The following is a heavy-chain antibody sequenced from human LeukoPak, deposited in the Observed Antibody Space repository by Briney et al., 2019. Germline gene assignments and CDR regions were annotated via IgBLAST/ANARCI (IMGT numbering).Heavy chain of an antibody. Sequence: PGGSLRLSCAASGFTFSNYAMSWVRQAPGKGLEWVSAISGSGGSTYYADSVKGRFTISRDNPKNTLYLQMNSLRAEDTAVYYCAKVYSNYLQPYFDYWGQGTLVTVSS. CDR1: GFTFSNYA. D-gene: IGHD4-11*01. J-gene: IGHJ4*02. CDR2: ISGSGGST. V-gene: IGHV3-23*01. CDR3: AKVYSNYLQPYFDY.